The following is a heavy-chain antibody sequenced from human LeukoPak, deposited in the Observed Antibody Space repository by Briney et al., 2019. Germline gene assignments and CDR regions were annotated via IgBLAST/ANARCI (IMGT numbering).Heavy chain of an antibody. CDR3: TRAHALQPFDY. CDR1: GYTFTSYY. J-gene: IGHJ4*02. V-gene: IGHV1-46*03. CDR2: INPSGGST. D-gene: IGHD5-18*01. Sequence: ASVKVSCKASGYTFTSYYMHWVRQAPGQGLEWMGIINPSGGSTNYAQKFQGRVTMTRDTSTTTVYMELSSLRSDDTAVYYCTRAHALQPFDYWGQGTLVTVSS.